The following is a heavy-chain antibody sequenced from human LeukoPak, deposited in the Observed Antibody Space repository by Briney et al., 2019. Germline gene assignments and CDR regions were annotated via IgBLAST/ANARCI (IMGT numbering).Heavy chain of an antibody. D-gene: IGHD1-1*01. V-gene: IGHV3-64D*06. Sequence: GGSLRLSCSASGFTFTSHVMHWVRQAPGKGLQYVSGISMNVQTTYYAGSVKGRFTISRDSSKNTVYLQMNSLTAEDTAAYYCVREGLERRTNFDSWGQGTLVSVSS. CDR3: VREGLERRTNFDS. CDR2: ISMNVQTT. J-gene: IGHJ4*02. CDR1: GFTFTSHV.